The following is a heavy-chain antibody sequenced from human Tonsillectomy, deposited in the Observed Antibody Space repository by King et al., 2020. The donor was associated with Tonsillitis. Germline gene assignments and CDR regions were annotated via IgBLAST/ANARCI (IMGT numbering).Heavy chain of an antibody. D-gene: IGHD1-7*01. CDR2: IWGDAIEN. V-gene: IGHV3-33*08. CDR1: GFSFRTYG. CDR3: ARDQDRTHDY. J-gene: IGHJ4*02. Sequence: VQLVESGGGVVQPGTSLRLSCAASGFSFRTYGMHWIRQAPGRGLEWVAGIWGDAIENNYADSVKGRFTVSRDNSKNTPYRQMNSLRAEDTAVYYCARDQDRTHDYWGQGTLVTVSS.